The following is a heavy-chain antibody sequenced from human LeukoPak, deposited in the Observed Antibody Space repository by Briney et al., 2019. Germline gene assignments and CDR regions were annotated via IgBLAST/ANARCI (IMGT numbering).Heavy chain of an antibody. D-gene: IGHD4-17*01. CDR1: GFTFSDYA. CDR2: ASHDEVGK. J-gene: IGHJ4*02. V-gene: IGHV3-30*18. Sequence: GGSLRLSCVGSGFTFSDYAIHWVRQAPGKGLEWVAVASHDEVGKQFADSVKGRFTLSRDSSRDSVHLQMNRLRDEDTGVYYCAKDRGYGEHEPFESWGQGSLVAVSS. CDR3: AKDRGYGEHEPFES.